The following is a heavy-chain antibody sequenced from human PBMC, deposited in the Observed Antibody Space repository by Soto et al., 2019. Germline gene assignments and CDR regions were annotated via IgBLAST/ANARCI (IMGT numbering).Heavy chain of an antibody. D-gene: IGHD4-17*01. CDR1: GFIFSTYA. Sequence: EVQLLESGGGLVQPGESLRLSCAASGFIFSTYAMTWVRQAPGKGPEWVSTIDGSGYTTYYADSVQGRFTISRDNSQNTLYLQLNSLTSDDTAVYYCALTTVTTSKRDYWGQGTLVAVSS. CDR2: IDGSGYTT. J-gene: IGHJ4*02. CDR3: ALTTVTTSKRDY. V-gene: IGHV3-23*01.